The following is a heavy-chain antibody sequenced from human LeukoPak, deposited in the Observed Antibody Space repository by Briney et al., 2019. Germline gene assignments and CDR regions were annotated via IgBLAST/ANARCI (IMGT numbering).Heavy chain of an antibody. J-gene: IGHJ5*02. CDR2: LSGSGGST. V-gene: IGHV3-23*01. CDR1: GFTFSSYA. Sequence: GGSLRLSCAASGFTFSSYAMSWVRQAAGKGLEWVSALSGSGGSTYYADSVKGRFTISRDNSKNTLYLQMNSLRVEDTAVYYCATDSNNNGDYEAWGQGTLVTVSS. CDR3: ATDSNNNGDYEA. D-gene: IGHD4-17*01.